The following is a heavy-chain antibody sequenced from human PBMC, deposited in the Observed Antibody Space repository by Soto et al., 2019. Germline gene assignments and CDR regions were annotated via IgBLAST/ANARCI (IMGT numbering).Heavy chain of an antibody. CDR3: ASSVDLTIYGADELDY. D-gene: IGHD4-17*01. CDR2: IWYDGSNK. Sequence: QVQLVESGGGVVQPGRSLRLSCAASGFTFSSYGMHWVRQAPGKGLEGVAVIWYDGSNKYYADSVKGRFTISRDNSKNTLYLQMNSLRAEDTAVYYCASSVDLTIYGADELDYWGQGTLVTVSS. J-gene: IGHJ4*02. V-gene: IGHV3-33*01. CDR1: GFTFSSYG.